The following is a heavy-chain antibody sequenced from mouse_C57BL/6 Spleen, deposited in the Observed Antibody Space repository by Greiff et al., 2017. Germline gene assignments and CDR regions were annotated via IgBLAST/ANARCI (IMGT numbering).Heavy chain of an antibody. V-gene: IGHV6-6*01. Sequence: EVKVEESGGGLVQPGGSMKLSCAASGFTFSDAWLDWVRQSPEKGLEWVAEIRNKANNHATYYAESVKGRFTISRDDSKSSVYLQMNSLRAEDTGIYYCTRFYDYDHAMDYWGQGTSVTVSS. CDR1: GFTFSDAW. CDR2: IRNKANNHAT. J-gene: IGHJ4*01. D-gene: IGHD2-4*01. CDR3: TRFYDYDHAMDY.